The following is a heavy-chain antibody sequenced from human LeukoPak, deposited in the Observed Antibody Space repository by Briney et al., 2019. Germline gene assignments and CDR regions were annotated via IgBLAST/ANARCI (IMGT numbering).Heavy chain of an antibody. CDR3: ARAQYGDYGDY. J-gene: IGHJ4*02. V-gene: IGHV1-18*01. D-gene: IGHD4-17*01. CDR1: GYTFTSYG. CDR2: ISAYNGNT. Sequence: ASVKVSCKASGYTFTSYGFCWVRLAPGQGLEWMGLISAYNGNTNYAQKLQGRVTMTTDTSTSTAYMELRSLRSDDTAVHYCARAQYGDYGDYWGQGTLVTVSS.